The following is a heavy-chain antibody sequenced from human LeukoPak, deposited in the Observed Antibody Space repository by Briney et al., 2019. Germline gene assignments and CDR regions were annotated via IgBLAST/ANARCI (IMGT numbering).Heavy chain of an antibody. CDR1: GDSISSSTCN. CDR3: ARQTTATMVFAFDS. V-gene: IGHV4-39*01. Sequence: SETLSLTCTVSGDSISSSTCNWGWSRQPPPKGLERNGSIYYSGTTYYNLSLKSRVTMSLDTSKNQFSLKLGSVTAADTALYYCARQTTATMVFAFDSWGQGTLVSVSS. CDR2: IYYSGTT. D-gene: IGHD4-17*01. J-gene: IGHJ4*02.